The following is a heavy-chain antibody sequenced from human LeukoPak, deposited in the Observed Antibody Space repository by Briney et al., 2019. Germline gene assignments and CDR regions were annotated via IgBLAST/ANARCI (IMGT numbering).Heavy chain of an antibody. CDR2: TSAYNGNT. CDR3: AGPAAGGYYYGMDV. V-gene: IGHV1-18*01. Sequence: AAVKVSCKASGYTFTSYGISWVRQAPGQGLEWMGWTSAYNGNTNYAQKLQGRVTMTTDTSTSTAYMELRSLRSDDTAVYYCAGPAAGGYYYGMDVWGQGTTVTVSS. J-gene: IGHJ6*02. CDR1: GYTFTSYG. D-gene: IGHD2-15*01.